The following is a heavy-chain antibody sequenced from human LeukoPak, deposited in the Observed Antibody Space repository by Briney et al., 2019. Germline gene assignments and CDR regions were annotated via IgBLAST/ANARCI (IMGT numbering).Heavy chain of an antibody. Sequence: GGSLRLSCAASGFIFNNYALSWVRQTPGKGLEWVSAISGSGRNTYYADSVKGRFTISSDNSRSTVDLQMNSLRVEDTGIYYCARDEIPSGTWGQGTMVIVSS. CDR2: ISGSGRNT. J-gene: IGHJ3*01. D-gene: IGHD6-25*01. CDR1: GFIFNNYA. CDR3: ARDEIPSGT. V-gene: IGHV3-23*01.